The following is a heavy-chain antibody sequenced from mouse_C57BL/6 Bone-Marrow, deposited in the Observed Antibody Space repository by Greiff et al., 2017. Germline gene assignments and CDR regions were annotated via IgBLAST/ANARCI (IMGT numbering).Heavy chain of an antibody. CDR3: ARNDYEYDYFDY. D-gene: IGHD2-4*01. CDR2: IYPRSGNT. Sequence: QVQLQQSGAELARPGASVKLSCKASGYTFTSYGISWVKQRTGQGLEWIGEIYPRSGNTYYNEKFKGKATLTADKSSSTAYMELRSLTSEDSAVYFCARNDYEYDYFDYWGQGTTLTVSS. V-gene: IGHV1-81*01. CDR1: GYTFTSYG. J-gene: IGHJ2*01.